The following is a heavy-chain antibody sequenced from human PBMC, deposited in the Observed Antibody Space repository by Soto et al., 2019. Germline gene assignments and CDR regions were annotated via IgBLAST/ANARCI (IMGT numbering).Heavy chain of an antibody. V-gene: IGHV4-59*01. CDR3: ARGGCSSCRFDP. CDR1: GASISNSY. D-gene: IGHD6-6*01. CDR2: IHDSGTT. J-gene: IGHJ5*02. Sequence: QVQLQESGPGLVKPSETLSLTCTVSGASISNSYWSWIRQPPGKGPEWIAFIHDSGTTNYNPSLKRPATTSTDTSKNQFSLRPSAVTAADTAVYYCARGGCSSCRFDPWGQGNLVTVSS.